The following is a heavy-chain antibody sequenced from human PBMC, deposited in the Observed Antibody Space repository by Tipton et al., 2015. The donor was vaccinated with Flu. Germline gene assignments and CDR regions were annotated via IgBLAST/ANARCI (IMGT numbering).Heavy chain of an antibody. J-gene: IGHJ5*02. Sequence: LRLSCTVSGGFFTSYYWNWIRQSPWKGLEWIGYIYNTQYTKYNPSLKSRVTISVDTSKKQFSLNMRSVTAADMAVYYCARRDYSNYVSDPKSWFDPWGQGTLVAVSS. CDR1: GGFFTSYY. D-gene: IGHD4-11*01. CDR2: IYNTQYT. V-gene: IGHV4-4*09. CDR3: ARRDYSNYVSDPKSWFDP.